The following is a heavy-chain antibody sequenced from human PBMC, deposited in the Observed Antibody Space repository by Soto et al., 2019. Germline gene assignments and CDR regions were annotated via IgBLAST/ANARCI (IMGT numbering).Heavy chain of an antibody. CDR2: ITRYSDYV. D-gene: IGHD2-2*02. J-gene: IGHJ4*02. V-gene: IGHV3-21*01. Sequence: PGGSLRLSCTASGFTFSDFSLVWVRQGPQKGLEWVASITRYSDYVYYAESVEGRFTISRDNAKNTLFLHMDDLRAEDTAMYFCARASCSSTACYIPDHLAYWGQGTMVPSPQ. CDR3: ARASCSSTACYIPDHLAY. CDR1: GFTFSDFS.